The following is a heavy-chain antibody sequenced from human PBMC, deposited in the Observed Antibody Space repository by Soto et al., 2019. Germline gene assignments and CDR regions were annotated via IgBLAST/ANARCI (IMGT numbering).Heavy chain of an antibody. Sequence: EVQLVESGGGLVQPGGSLRLTCAASGFTVSNTYMGWVRQPPGKGLEWVSLIYSGGATYYADSVKGRFTISRDNSKNTLYLQMNSLRAEATAVYYCARDGTYNWVGGQGILVTVSS. J-gene: IGHJ4*02. V-gene: IGHV3-66*01. D-gene: IGHD1-1*01. CDR3: ARDGTYNWV. CDR2: IYSGGAT. CDR1: GFTVSNTY.